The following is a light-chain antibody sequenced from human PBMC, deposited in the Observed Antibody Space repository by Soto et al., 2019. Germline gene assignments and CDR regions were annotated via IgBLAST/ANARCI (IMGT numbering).Light chain of an antibody. Sequence: DIPMTQSPSSLSASIEDRVTLACRASQTITSYLNWYYQKPGKAPKLLIYAASTLHRGVPSRFNGSGFGTDFSLTISGLQPEDFGTYFCQESYRPPFTFGPGTRVDFK. J-gene: IGKJ3*01. CDR1: QTITSY. CDR3: QESYRPPFT. CDR2: AAS. V-gene: IGKV1-39*01.